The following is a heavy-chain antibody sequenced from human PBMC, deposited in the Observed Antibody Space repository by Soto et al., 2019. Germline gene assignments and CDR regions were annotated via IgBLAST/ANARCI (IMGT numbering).Heavy chain of an antibody. CDR2: MNPNSGNT. D-gene: IGHD3-3*01. V-gene: IGHV1-8*01. CDR3: ARGRGRLLLRLI. CDR1: GYTFTSYD. J-gene: IGHJ4*02. Sequence: ASVKVSCKASGYTFTSYDINWVRQATGQGLEWMGWMNPNSGNTGYAQKFQGRVTMTRNTSISTAYMELSSLRSEDTAVYYCARGRGRLLLRLIWGQGTLVTVSS.